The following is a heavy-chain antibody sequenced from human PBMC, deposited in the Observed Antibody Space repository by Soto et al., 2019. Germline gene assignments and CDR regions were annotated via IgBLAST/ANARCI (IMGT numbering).Heavy chain of an antibody. V-gene: IGHV3-48*01. CDR1: GFTFSSYA. D-gene: IGHD4-17*01. CDR2: ISSSSSTI. Sequence: PGGSLRLSCAASGFTFSSYAMSWVRQAPGKGLEWVSYISSSSSTIYYADSVKGRFTISRDNAKNSLYLQMNSLRAEDTAVYYCARDASRDYGDYFDDWGQGTLVTVSS. J-gene: IGHJ4*02. CDR3: ARDASRDYGDYFDD.